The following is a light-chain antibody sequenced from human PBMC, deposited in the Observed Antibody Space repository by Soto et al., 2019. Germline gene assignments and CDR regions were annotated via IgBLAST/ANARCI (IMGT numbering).Light chain of an antibody. CDR2: GTS. J-gene: IGKJ2*01. V-gene: IGKV3-20*01. Sequence: IVLTQSPGTLSLSPGESATLSCRASQTVSSSYVAWYQQKHGRPPRLLIYGTSSRAAGVPDMFSGSAAGTDLPLTISRLQPEDFGVYCCQQYASVPYTFGQGTNLEI. CDR3: QQYASVPYT. CDR1: QTVSSSY.